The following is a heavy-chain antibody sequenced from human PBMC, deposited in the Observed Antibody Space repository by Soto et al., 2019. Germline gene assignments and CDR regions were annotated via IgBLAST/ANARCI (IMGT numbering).Heavy chain of an antibody. CDR3: AKGIYYDSSGYYSPYFDY. J-gene: IGHJ4*02. CDR2: ISGSGGST. V-gene: IGHV3-23*01. Sequence: EVQLLESGGGLVQPGGSLRISCAASGFTFSSYAMSWVRQAPGKGLEWVSAISGSGGSTYYADSVKGRFTISRDNSKNTLYLQMNSLRAEDTAVYYCAKGIYYDSSGYYSPYFDYWGQGTLVTVSS. D-gene: IGHD3-22*01. CDR1: GFTFSSYA.